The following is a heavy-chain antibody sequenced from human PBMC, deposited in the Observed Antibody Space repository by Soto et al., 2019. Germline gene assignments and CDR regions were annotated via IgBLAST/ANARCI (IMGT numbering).Heavy chain of an antibody. CDR3: ARVRVAANWFDP. D-gene: IGHD6-13*01. V-gene: IGHV4-59*01. J-gene: IGHJ5*02. CDR1: GGSITNYY. CDR2: IYYSGST. Sequence: SETLSLTCSVSGGSITNYYWSWIRQPPGKGLEWIGYIYYSGSTNYNPSLKSRVTISVDTSKNQVSLTLSSVTAADTAVYYCARVRVAANWFDPWGQGTLVTVSS.